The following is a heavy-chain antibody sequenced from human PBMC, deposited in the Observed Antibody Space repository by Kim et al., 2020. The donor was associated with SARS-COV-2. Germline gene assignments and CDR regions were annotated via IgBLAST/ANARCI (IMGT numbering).Heavy chain of an antibody. D-gene: IGHD3-10*01. Sequence: GGSLRLSCVASGFTFSTYSMSWVRQAPGKGLEWVSVIGPRPSDTFYADSVKGRFTISRDNSKNTLYLQMNSLRAEDTAIYYCAKFASGPDYYNYFDSWGQGALVTVSS. CDR3: AKFASGPDYYNYFDS. V-gene: IGHV3-23*01. CDR2: IGPRPSDT. J-gene: IGHJ4*02. CDR1: GFTFSTYS.